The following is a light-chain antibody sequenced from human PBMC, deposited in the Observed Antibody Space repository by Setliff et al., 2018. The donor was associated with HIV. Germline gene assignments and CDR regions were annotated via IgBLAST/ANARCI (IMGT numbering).Light chain of an antibody. CDR3: SSYTSSSTPCV. J-gene: IGLJ2*01. V-gene: IGLV2-14*01. Sequence: QSALTHPASVSGSPGQSITISCTGTSSDVGGYNYVSWYQQHPGKAPKLMIYEVSNRPSGVSNRFSGSKSGNTASLTISGLQAEDEADYYCSSYTSSSTPCVFGGGTKVTVL. CDR1: SSDVGGYNY. CDR2: EVS.